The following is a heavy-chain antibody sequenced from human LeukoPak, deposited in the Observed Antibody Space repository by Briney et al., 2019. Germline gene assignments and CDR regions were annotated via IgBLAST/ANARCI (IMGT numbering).Heavy chain of an antibody. D-gene: IGHD2-2*01. J-gene: IGHJ6*03. CDR1: GFTFSSYS. CDR2: ISSSSSYI. Sequence: PGGSLRLSCAASGFTFSSYSMNWVRQAPGKGLEWVSSISSSSSYIYYADSVKGRFTISRDNAKNSLYLQMNSLRAEDTAVYYCATKRTTSGIVVVPAARYYYMDVWGKGTTVTVSS. CDR3: ATKRTTSGIVVVPAARYYYMDV. V-gene: IGHV3-21*01.